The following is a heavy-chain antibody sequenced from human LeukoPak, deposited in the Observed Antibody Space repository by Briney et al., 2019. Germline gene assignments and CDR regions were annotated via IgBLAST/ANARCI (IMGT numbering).Heavy chain of an antibody. J-gene: IGHJ6*03. CDR1: GYTFTSYD. CDR3: ARAWIQLWSDHRNGYYYYYMDV. CDR2: INTNTGNP. D-gene: IGHD5-18*01. V-gene: IGHV7-4-1*02. Sequence: ASVKVSCKASGYTFTSYDINWVRQAPGQGLEWMGWINTNTGNPTYAQGFTGRFVFSLDTSVSTAYLQISSLKAEDTAVYYCARAWIQLWSDHRNGYYYYYMDVWGKGTTVTVSS.